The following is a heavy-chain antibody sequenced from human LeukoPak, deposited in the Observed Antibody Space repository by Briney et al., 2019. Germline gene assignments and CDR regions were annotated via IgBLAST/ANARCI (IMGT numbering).Heavy chain of an antibody. J-gene: IGHJ6*03. CDR1: GGSFSGYY. CDR3: ARLDQTYYYYMDV. CDR2: INHSGST. D-gene: IGHD1-1*01. Sequence: PSETLSLTCAVYGGSFSGYYWSWIRQPPGKGLEWIGEINHSGSTNYNPSLKSRVTISVDTSKNQFSLKLSSVTAADTAVYYCARLDQTYYYYMDVWGKGTTVTISS. V-gene: IGHV4-34*01.